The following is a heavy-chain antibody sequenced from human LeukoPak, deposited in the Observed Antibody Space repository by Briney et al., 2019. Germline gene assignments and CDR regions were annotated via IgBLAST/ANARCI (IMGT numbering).Heavy chain of an antibody. CDR1: GYIFTSYW. CDR2: IYPGDSDT. J-gene: IGHJ4*02. Sequence: GESLKISCKGSGYIFTSYWIGWVRQLPGKGLEWMGIIYPGDSDTRYSPSFQGQVTISADKSISTAYLQWSSLKASDTAMYYCPTFPYGMGIAVAGTGYFDYWGQGTLVTVSS. V-gene: IGHV5-51*01. CDR3: PTFPYGMGIAVAGTGYFDY. D-gene: IGHD6-19*01.